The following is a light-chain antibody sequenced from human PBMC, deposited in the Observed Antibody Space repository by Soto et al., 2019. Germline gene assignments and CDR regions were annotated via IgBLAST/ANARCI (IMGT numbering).Light chain of an antibody. CDR1: QVISNS. Sequence: DIQMTQSPSSLSASVGDRVTITCRASQVISNSLAWYQQKPVKVPKLLIYSASTLQSGVPSRFRGSGSGTDFTLTISSLQPQDVATYYCQQYNNAPPFTFGPGTKVEIK. CDR2: SAS. CDR3: QQYNNAPPFT. V-gene: IGKV1-27*01. J-gene: IGKJ3*01.